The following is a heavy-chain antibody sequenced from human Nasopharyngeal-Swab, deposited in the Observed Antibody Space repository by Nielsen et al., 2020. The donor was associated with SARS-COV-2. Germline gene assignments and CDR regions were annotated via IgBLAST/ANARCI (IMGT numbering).Heavy chain of an antibody. Sequence: ASVKVSCKASGYTFTRYGISWVRQAPGQGLEWMGWISGYSGNTNYAQKFQGRVTLTADTSTSTAYMELGTLRSDDTAVYYCARDQGNSGWYAYDMDFWGQGTTVTVSS. CDR2: ISGYSGNT. V-gene: IGHV1-18*01. CDR1: GYTFTRYG. CDR3: ARDQGNSGWYAYDMDF. D-gene: IGHD6-19*01. J-gene: IGHJ6*02.